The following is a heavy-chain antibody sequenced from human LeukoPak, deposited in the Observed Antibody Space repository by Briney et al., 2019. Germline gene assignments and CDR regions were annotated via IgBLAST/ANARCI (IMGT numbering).Heavy chain of an antibody. Sequence: GGSLRLSCAASGFTFSSYSMNWVRQAPGKGLEWVSSISSSSSYIYYADSVKGRFTISRDNSKNTLYLQMNSLRAEDTAVYYCAKDTDYYGSGSASYFDYWGQGTLVTVSS. CDR1: GFTFSSYS. CDR2: ISSSSSYI. V-gene: IGHV3-21*04. J-gene: IGHJ4*02. D-gene: IGHD3-10*01. CDR3: AKDTDYYGSGSASYFDY.